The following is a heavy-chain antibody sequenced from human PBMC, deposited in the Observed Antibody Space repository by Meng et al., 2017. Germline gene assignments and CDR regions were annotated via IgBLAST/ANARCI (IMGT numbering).Heavy chain of an antibody. CDR1: GGSISSSNW. J-gene: IGHJ4*02. D-gene: IGHD6-13*01. CDR3: ARGLRVGIAAAGTSRY. CDR2: IYHSGST. Sequence: SETLSLTCAVSGGSISSSNWWSWVRQPPGKGLEWIGEIYHSGSTNYNPSLKSRVTISVDKSKNQFSLKLSSVTAADTAVYYCARGLRVGIAAAGTSRYWGQGTLVTVSS. V-gene: IGHV4-4*02.